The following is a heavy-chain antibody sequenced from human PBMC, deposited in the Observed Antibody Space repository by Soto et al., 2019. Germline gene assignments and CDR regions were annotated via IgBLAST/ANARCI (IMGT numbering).Heavy chain of an antibody. CDR3: ASGLQLWLRRINNGYSG. V-gene: IGHV1-69*12. J-gene: IGHJ4*02. CDR1: GGTFSTYA. CDR2: IIPMFGTA. Sequence: QVQLVQSGAEVKKPESSVKVSCKAPGGTFSTYAISWVRQAPGQGLEWMGGIIPMFGTANYAQRFQDRVTITAAESTTTVYMELSSLRSEDTAVYFCASGLQLWLRRINNGYSGWGQGTLVTVSS. D-gene: IGHD5-12*01.